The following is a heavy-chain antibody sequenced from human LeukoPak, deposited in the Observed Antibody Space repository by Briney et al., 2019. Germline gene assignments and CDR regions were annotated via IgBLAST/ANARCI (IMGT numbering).Heavy chain of an antibody. D-gene: IGHD2-15*01. CDR2: IYTGGST. Sequence: SQTLSLTCTVSGGSISSGSYYWSWIRQPAGKGLEWIGRIYTGGSTNYNPPLKSRVTISLDTSKNQFSLKLSSVTAADTAVYYCARGYCSGGSCYFEFWFDPWGQGTLVTVSS. V-gene: IGHV4-61*02. J-gene: IGHJ5*02. CDR1: GGSISSGSYY. CDR3: ARGYCSGGSCYFEFWFDP.